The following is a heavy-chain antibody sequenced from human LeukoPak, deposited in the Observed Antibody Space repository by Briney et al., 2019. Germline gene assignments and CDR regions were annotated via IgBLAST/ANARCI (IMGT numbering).Heavy chain of an antibody. CDR3: AKTFRGDSSGYCVFDY. D-gene: IGHD3-22*01. Sequence: PGGSLRLSCAASGFTFSSYAMSWVRQAPGKGLEWVSAISGSGGSTYYADSVKGRFTISRDNSKNTLYLQMNSLRAEDTAVYYCAKTFRGDSSGYCVFDYWGQGTLVTVSS. CDR2: ISGSGGST. J-gene: IGHJ4*02. CDR1: GFTFSSYA. V-gene: IGHV3-23*01.